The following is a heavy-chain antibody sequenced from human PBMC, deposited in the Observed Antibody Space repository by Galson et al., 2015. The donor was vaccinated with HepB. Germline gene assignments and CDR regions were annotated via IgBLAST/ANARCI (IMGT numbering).Heavy chain of an antibody. CDR1: GFTFHNYW. CDR3: VRDGIVLMVYDKLQY. D-gene: IGHD2-8*01. J-gene: IGHJ4*02. V-gene: IGHV3-30*03. Sequence: SLRLSCAASGFTFHNYWMNWVRQAPGKGLEWVAVISYDGSYEYHADSVKGRFTISRDNSKNTLYLQMSSLRADVTAVYYCVRDGIVLMVYDKLQYWGQGTLVTVSS. CDR2: ISYDGSYE.